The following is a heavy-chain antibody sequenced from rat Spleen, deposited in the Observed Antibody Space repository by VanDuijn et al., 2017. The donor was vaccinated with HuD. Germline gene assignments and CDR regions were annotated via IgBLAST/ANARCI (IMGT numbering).Heavy chain of an antibody. Sequence: QVQLKESGPGLVQPSQTLSLTCTVSGFSLSNYGVIWVRQPPGKGLEWMGVIWGNGNANYNSPLKSRLSISRDTSKSQVYLEMTSLQTEDTATYYCARLTTVVRVLDAWGHGASVTVSS. CDR2: IWGNGNA. V-gene: IGHV2-13*01. CDR3: ARLTTVVRVLDA. D-gene: IGHD1-1*01. CDR1: GFSLSNYG. J-gene: IGHJ4*01.